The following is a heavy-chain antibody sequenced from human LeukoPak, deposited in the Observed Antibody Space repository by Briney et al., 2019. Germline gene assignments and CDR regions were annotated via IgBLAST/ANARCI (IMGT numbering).Heavy chain of an antibody. Sequence: SQTLSLTCTVSGGSISSAPYYWSWLRQRPGKGLEWMGYISHSGNTYYNPSLKSRLNISADTSRNQFSLKLRSVTAADTALYFCAREGYYYDSSGPIDYWGQGTRVTVSS. D-gene: IGHD3-22*01. J-gene: IGHJ4*02. V-gene: IGHV4-31*03. CDR3: AREGYYYDSSGPIDY. CDR2: ISHSGNT. CDR1: GGSISSAPYY.